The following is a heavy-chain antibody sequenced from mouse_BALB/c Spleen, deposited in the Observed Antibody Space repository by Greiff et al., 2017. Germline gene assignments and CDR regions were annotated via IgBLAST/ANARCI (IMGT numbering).Heavy chain of an antibody. CDR2: ISYSGST. V-gene: IGHV3-2*02. CDR1: GYSITSDYA. CDR3: ARSPLPYGWFAY. Sequence: EVQRVESGPGLVKPSQSLSLTCTVTGYSITSDYAWNWIRQFPGNKLEWMGYISYSGSTSYNPSLKSRISITRDTSKNQFFLQLNSVTTEDTATYYCARSPLPYGWFAYWGQGTLVTVSA. D-gene: IGHD1-1*01. J-gene: IGHJ3*01.